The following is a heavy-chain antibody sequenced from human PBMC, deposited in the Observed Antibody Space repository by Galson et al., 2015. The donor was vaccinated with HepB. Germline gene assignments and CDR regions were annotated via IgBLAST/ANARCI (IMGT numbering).Heavy chain of an antibody. CDR1: GYTFTSYD. J-gene: IGHJ6*03. Sequence: SVKVSCKASGYTFTSYDINWVRQATGQGLEWMGWMNPNSGNTGYAQKFQGRVTMTRNTSISTAYMELSSLRSEDTAVYYCARGLTRRLGGYDSSGYYVPVDYYYYMDVWGKGTTVTVSS. CDR2: MNPNSGNT. V-gene: IGHV1-8*01. D-gene: IGHD3-22*01. CDR3: ARGLTRRLGGYDSSGYYVPVDYYYYMDV.